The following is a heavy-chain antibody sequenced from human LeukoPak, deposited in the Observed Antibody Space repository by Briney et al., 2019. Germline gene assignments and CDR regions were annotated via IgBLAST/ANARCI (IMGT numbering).Heavy chain of an antibody. CDR1: GFTFSSYW. Sequence: PGGSLRLSCEASGFTFSSYWMSWVRQAPGKGLEWVANIKTDGSEKYYVDSVKGRFTISRDNAKNSLYLQMNSLRAEDTAVYYCARVSSGATTVDYWGQGTLVTVSS. D-gene: IGHD1-26*01. V-gene: IGHV3-7*03. CDR2: IKTDGSEK. J-gene: IGHJ4*02. CDR3: ARVSSGATTVDY.